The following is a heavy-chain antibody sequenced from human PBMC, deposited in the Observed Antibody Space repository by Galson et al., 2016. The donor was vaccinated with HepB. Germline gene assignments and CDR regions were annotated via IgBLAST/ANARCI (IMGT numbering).Heavy chain of an antibody. D-gene: IGHD6-13*01. V-gene: IGHV3-23*01. J-gene: IGHJ4*02. CDR2: ISASGDTT. CDR1: GFTFSSYA. CDR3: AKDAYSRGDY. Sequence: SLRLSCAASGFTFSSYAMTWVRQAPGKGLEWVSTISASGDTTYYADSVKGRFTISRDNAKNTLYLQMNSLRAEDTAMYYCAKDAYSRGDYWGQGTLVTVSS.